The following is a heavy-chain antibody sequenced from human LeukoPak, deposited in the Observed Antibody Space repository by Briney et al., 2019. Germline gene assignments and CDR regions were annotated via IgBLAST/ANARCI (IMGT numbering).Heavy chain of an antibody. CDR1: GFTFSSYG. V-gene: IGHV3-30*18. D-gene: IGHD7-27*01. Sequence: GRSLRLSCAASGFTFSSYGMHWVRQAPGKGLEWVAVISRDESDKFYADPVKGRFTISRDNSKNTLYLQMDSLRAEDTAMYYCAKPLGTSTIDFLIDYWGQGTLVTVSS. CDR2: ISRDESDK. J-gene: IGHJ4*02. CDR3: AKPLGTSTIDFLIDY.